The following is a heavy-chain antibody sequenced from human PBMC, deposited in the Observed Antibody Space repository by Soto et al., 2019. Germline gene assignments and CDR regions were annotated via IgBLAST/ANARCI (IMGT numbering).Heavy chain of an antibody. V-gene: IGHV1-69*13. CDR3: ARAGDYYDSSGYYLL. Sequence: ASVKVSCKASGGTFSSYAISWVRQAPGQGLEWMGGIIPIFGTANYTQKFQGRVTITADESTSTAYMELSSLRSEDTAVYYCARAGDYYDSSGYYLLWGQGTLVTVSS. J-gene: IGHJ4*02. CDR2: IIPIFGTA. D-gene: IGHD3-22*01. CDR1: GGTFSSYA.